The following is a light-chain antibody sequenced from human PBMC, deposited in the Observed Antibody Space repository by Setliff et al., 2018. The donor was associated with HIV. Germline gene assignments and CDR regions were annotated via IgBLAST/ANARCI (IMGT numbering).Light chain of an antibody. Sequence: QSVLTQPASVSGSPGQSVTISCTGTSSDVGGYNYVSWYQQHPGKAPKLMIYDVSERPSGVPDRFSGSKSANTASLTISGLQAEDEADYYCCSYAGSYTFYVFGTGTKVTVL. CDR3: CSYAGSYTFYV. CDR2: DVS. J-gene: IGLJ1*01. CDR1: SSDVGGYNY. V-gene: IGLV2-11*01.